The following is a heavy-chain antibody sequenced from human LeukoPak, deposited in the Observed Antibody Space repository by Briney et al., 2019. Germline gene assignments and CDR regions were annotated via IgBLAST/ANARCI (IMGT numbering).Heavy chain of an antibody. D-gene: IGHD3-10*01. CDR3: AKNIGGLDY. Sequence: GGSLRLSCAASGFTFSSFGMTWVRQAQAPGKGLEWVSGISGSDGSTYYADSVKGRFTISRGNSKNTLYLQMNSLRAEDTAVYYCAKNIGGLDYWGQGTLVTVSS. J-gene: IGHJ4*02. CDR1: GFTFSSFG. CDR2: ISGSDGST. V-gene: IGHV3-23*01.